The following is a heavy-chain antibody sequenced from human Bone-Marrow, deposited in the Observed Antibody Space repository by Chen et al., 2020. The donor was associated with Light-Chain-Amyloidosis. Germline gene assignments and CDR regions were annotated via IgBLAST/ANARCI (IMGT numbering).Heavy chain of an antibody. CDR1: GSPFPNSW. CDR2: IYPDDSDA. Sequence: EVQLEQSGPEVKKPGESLKISCKGSGSPFPNSWIGWVRQMPGKGLEGMGVIYPDDSDARYSPSFEGQVTISADKSITTAYLQWRSLKASDTAMYYCARRRDGYNFDYWGQGTLVTVSS. V-gene: IGHV5-51*01. CDR3: ARRRDGYNFDY. J-gene: IGHJ4*02. D-gene: IGHD5-12*01.